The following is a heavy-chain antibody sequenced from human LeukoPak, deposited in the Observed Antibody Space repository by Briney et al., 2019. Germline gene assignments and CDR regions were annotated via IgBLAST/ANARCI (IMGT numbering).Heavy chain of an antibody. D-gene: IGHD3-3*01. Sequence: GESLKISCKGSDSAFTGTGIGWWRRIPGKARGGLGIIYPGDSDTRYSPSFQGQVTISADKSISTAYLQWNSLQASDTAMYYCARPQGVVPRQIVYWGQGTLVTVSS. CDR2: IYPGDSDT. CDR3: ARPQGVVPRQIVY. CDR1: DSAFTGTG. J-gene: IGHJ4*02. V-gene: IGHV5-51*01.